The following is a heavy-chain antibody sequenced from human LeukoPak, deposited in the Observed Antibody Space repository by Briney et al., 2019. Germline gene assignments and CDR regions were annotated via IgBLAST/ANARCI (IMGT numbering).Heavy chain of an antibody. CDR1: GFTFSNYA. J-gene: IGHJ4*02. CDR3: ARPYHYDSSGYYQYYFDY. CDR2: ISGSGDST. D-gene: IGHD3-22*01. Sequence: PGGSLRLSCAASGFTFSNYAMRWVRQAPGKRLEWVSGISGSGDSTYYADSVKGRFTISRDNSKNTLYLQMNSLRAEDTAVYYCARPYHYDSSGYYQYYFDYWGQGTLVTVSS. V-gene: IGHV3-23*01.